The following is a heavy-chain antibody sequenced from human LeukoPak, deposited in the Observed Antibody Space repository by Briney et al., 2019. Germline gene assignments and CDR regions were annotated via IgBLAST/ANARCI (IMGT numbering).Heavy chain of an antibody. D-gene: IGHD2-2*02. CDR3: AKEGRCSSTSCYRSLIKGWFDP. V-gene: IGHV3-23*01. Sequence: GGSLRLSCAASGFTFSSYAMSWVSQAPGKGLEWVSAISGSGGSTYYADSVKGRFTISRDNSKNTLYLQMNSLRAEDTAVYYCAKEGRCSSTSCYRSLIKGWFDPWGQGTLVTVSS. J-gene: IGHJ5*02. CDR2: ISGSGGST. CDR1: GFTFSSYA.